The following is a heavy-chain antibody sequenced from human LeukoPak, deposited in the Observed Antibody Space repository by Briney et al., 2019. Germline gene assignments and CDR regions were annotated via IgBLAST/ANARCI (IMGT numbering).Heavy chain of an antibody. V-gene: IGHV3-66*01. D-gene: IGHD4-23*01. CDR1: GFPVGSNY. CDR3: ARVPALGTRENFQR. Sequence: GGSLRLSCVASGFPVGSNYMSWVRQAPGKGLEWVSIIFSGGSRYYADSVKGRFTISRDISQNTLFLEMNSLRVEDTAVYYCARVPALGTRENFQRWGQGTLVTVSS. CDR2: IFSGGSR. J-gene: IGHJ1*01.